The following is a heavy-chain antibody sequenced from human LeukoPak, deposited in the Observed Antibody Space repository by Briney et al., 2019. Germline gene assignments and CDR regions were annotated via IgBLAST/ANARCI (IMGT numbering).Heavy chain of an antibody. CDR2: ITGSGGGT. D-gene: IGHD1-1*01. Sequence: GGSLRLSCAASGFTFSSYAMTWVRQAPGKGLEWVSTITGSGGGTYYADSVKGRFTISRDNSKNTLYLQMYSLRAEDTAVYYCAKDFSGWNDVGGWFDPWGQGTLVTVSS. V-gene: IGHV3-23*01. CDR3: AKDFSGWNDVGGWFDP. CDR1: GFTFSSYA. J-gene: IGHJ5*02.